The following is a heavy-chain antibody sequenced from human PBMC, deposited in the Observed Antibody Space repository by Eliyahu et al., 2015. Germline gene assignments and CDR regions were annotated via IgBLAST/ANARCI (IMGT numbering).Heavy chain of an antibody. D-gene: IGHD2-21*01. CDR3: AKDFLGDGPGGY. Sequence: GRFTISRDNSKNTLYLQMNSLRAEDTAVYYCAKDFLGDGPGGYWGQGTLVTVSS. J-gene: IGHJ4*02. V-gene: IGHV3-30*02.